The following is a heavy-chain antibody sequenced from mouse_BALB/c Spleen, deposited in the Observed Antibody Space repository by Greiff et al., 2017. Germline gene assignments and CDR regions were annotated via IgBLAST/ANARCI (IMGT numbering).Heavy chain of an antibody. J-gene: IGHJ4*01. CDR3: ARQGYDYDEDAMDY. D-gene: IGHD2-4*01. Sequence: EVKVVESGGGLVKPGGSLKLSCAASGFTFSSYAMSWVRQTPEKRLEWVATISSGGSYTYYPDSVKGRFTISRDNAKNTLYLQMSSLRSEDTAMYYCARQGYDYDEDAMDYWGQGTSVTVSS. CDR1: GFTFSSYA. V-gene: IGHV5-9-3*01. CDR2: ISSGGSYT.